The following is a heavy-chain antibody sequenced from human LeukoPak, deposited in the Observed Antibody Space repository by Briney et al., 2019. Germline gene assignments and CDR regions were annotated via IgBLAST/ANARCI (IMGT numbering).Heavy chain of an antibody. Sequence: PGRSLRLSCAASGFTFSSYAMHWVRQAPGKGLEWVAAISYDGSNKYYADSVKGRFTISRDNSKNTLYLQMNSLRAEDTAVYYCARDRSPLYYDSSGYLFDYWGQGTLVTVSS. V-gene: IGHV3-30-3*01. CDR3: ARDRSPLYYDSSGYLFDY. CDR2: ISYDGSNK. D-gene: IGHD3-22*01. J-gene: IGHJ4*02. CDR1: GFTFSSYA.